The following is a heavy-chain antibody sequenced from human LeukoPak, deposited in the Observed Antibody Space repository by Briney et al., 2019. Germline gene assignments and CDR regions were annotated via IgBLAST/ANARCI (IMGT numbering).Heavy chain of an antibody. D-gene: IGHD3-10*01. CDR3: ASPAASGSYYSFDY. J-gene: IGHJ4*02. Sequence: GGSLRLFCAASGFTFSSYWMSWVRQAPGGGLEWVANIKQDGSEKYYVDSVKGRFTISRDNAKNSLYLQMNSLRAEDTAVYYCASPAASGSYYSFDYWGQGTLVTVSS. V-gene: IGHV3-7*03. CDR1: GFTFSSYW. CDR2: IKQDGSEK.